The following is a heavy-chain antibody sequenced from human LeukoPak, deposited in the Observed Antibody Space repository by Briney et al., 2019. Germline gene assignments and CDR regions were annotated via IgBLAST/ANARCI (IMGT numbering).Heavy chain of an antibody. CDR2: IRYDGSNK. Sequence: GGSLRLSCAASGFTFSSYGMHWVRQAPGKGLEWVAFIRYDGSNKYYADSVKGRFTISRDNSKNTLYLQMNSLRAEDTAVYYCAKDGDCSRTSCYTAYFQHWGQGTLVTVSS. V-gene: IGHV3-30*02. D-gene: IGHD2-2*02. J-gene: IGHJ1*01. CDR1: GFTFSSYG. CDR3: AKDGDCSRTSCYTAYFQH.